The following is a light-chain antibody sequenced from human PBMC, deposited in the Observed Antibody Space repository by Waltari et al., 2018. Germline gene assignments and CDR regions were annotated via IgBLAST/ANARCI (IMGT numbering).Light chain of an antibody. CDR2: DDS. V-gene: IGLV3-21*02. Sequence: SYVLTQPPSVSVAPGQTARITCEGNSIGSKSLHRSQQKPGQAPVLVDYDDSARPSGIPERFSGSNSENTATLTISRVEAGDEADYFCLVWDMNNDHPWVFGGGTKLTVL. J-gene: IGLJ3*02. CDR1: SIGSKS. CDR3: LVWDMNNDHPWV.